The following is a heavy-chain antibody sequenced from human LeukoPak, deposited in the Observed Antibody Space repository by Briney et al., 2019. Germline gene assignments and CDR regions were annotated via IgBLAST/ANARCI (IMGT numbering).Heavy chain of an antibody. CDR2: VGIAGDT. D-gene: IGHD1-14*01. J-gene: IGHJ3*01. Sequence: GGSLRLSCAASGFTFNNYEMHCVRQTAGKGLEWVSAVGIAGDTFYAGSVKGRFSISRDNAESSLFLQMNSLRAGDTAVYYCAREGRMGTADAFDVWGQGTMVTVSS. V-gene: IGHV3-13*01. CDR1: GFTFNNYE. CDR3: AREGRMGTADAFDV.